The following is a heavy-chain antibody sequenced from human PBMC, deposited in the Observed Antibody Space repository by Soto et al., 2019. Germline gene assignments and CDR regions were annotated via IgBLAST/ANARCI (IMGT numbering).Heavy chain of an antibody. CDR2: ISYDGSNK. J-gene: IGHJ4*02. CDR3: GGGYYFGDY. V-gene: IGHV3-30*03. CDR1: GFTFSSYG. D-gene: IGHD3-10*01. Sequence: QMQLVESGGGVVQPGRSLRLSCAASGFTFSSYGMHWVRQAPGKGLEWVATISYDGSNKYYADSVKGRFTISRDNSKNTLYVQMNNLRADDTAVYYCGGGYYFGDYWGQGTLVTVSS.